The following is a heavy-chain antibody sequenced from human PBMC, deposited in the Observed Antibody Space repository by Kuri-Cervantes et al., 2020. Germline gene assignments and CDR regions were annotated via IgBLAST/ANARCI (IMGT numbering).Heavy chain of an antibody. CDR1: GFTFSNYA. D-gene: IGHD4-17*01. CDR2: YSGSGDYT. CDR3: AREDYEGVYFDY. J-gene: IGHJ4*02. Sequence: GGSLRLSCGASGFTFSNYAMSWVRQAPGRGLEWVAGYSGSGDYTNYADSVKGRFTISRDNSKNTLELQMNSLTAEDTSVYYCAREDYEGVYFDYWGQGTLVTVSS. V-gene: IGHV3-23*01.